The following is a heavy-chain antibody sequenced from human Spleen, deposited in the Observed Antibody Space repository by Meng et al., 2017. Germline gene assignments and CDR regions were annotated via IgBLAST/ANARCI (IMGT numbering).Heavy chain of an antibody. CDR2: VNHSGSS. CDR1: GGSFSGYS. J-gene: IGHJ1*01. Sequence: QGQVQQWGAGLLKPAETLSLTCAVYGGSFSGYSWNWIRQSPGKGLEWIGEVNHSGSSRYTPSLKSRVTITVDTSKSQFSLKLNSVTAADTAVYYCARDGYSDRSGPTGFQHWGQGTLVTVSS. D-gene: IGHD3-22*01. CDR3: ARDGYSDRSGPTGFQH. V-gene: IGHV4-34*02.